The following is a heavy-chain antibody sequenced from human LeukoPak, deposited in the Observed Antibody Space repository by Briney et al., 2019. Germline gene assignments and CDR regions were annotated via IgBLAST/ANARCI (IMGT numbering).Heavy chain of an antibody. CDR3: TMYRRDIVVVQAAINFDS. CDR2: IKSKTDGGTT. V-gene: IGHV3-15*01. J-gene: IGHJ4*02. D-gene: IGHD2-2*02. Sequence: GGSLRLSCAASGFTFSNAWMSWVRQAPGKGLEWVGRIKSKTDGGTTDYAAPVKGRFTISRDDSKNTLYLQMNSLKTEDTAVYYCTMYRRDIVVVQAAINFDSWGQETLVTVSS. CDR1: GFTFSNAW.